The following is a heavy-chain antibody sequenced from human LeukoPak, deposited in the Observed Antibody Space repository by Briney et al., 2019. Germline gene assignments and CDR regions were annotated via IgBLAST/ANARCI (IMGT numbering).Heavy chain of an antibody. CDR3: ARRGYYYGSGNYYIDAFDI. Sequence: GESLKISCKGSGYSFISYWIGWVRQMPGKGLEWMGIIYPGDSDTRYSPSFQGQVTMLADKSITTAYLQWSSLKASDTAMYYCARRGYYYGSGNYYIDAFDIWGQGTMVTVSS. CDR2: IYPGDSDT. D-gene: IGHD3-10*01. J-gene: IGHJ3*02. V-gene: IGHV5-51*01. CDR1: GYSFISYW.